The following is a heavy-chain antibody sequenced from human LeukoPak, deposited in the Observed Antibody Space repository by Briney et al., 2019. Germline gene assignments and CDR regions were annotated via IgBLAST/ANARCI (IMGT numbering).Heavy chain of an antibody. Sequence: SETLSLTCAVYGGSFSGYYWSWIRQPPGKGLEWIGEINHSGSTNYNPSLKSRVTISVDTSKNQFSLKLSSVTAADTAVYYCARDRASGWYPDDAFDIWGQGTMVTVSS. V-gene: IGHV4-34*01. CDR3: ARDRASGWYPDDAFDI. J-gene: IGHJ3*02. CDR1: GGSFSGYY. D-gene: IGHD6-19*01. CDR2: INHSGST.